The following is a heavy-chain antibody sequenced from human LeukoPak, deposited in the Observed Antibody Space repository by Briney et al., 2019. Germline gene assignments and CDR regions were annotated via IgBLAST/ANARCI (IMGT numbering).Heavy chain of an antibody. CDR2: INPNSGGT. CDR1: GYTFTAHY. V-gene: IGHV1-2*04. CDR3: ARAYYYDSSGPGGSY. Sequence: ASVKVSCKASGYTFTAHYMHWVRQAPGQGLEWMGWINPNSGGTNYVQEFQGWVTMTRDTSISTAYMELSRLRSDDTAVYYCARAYYYDSSGPGGSYWGQGTLVTVSS. D-gene: IGHD3-22*01. J-gene: IGHJ4*02.